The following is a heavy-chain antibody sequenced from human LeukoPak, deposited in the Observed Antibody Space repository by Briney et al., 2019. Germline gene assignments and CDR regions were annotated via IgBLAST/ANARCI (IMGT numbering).Heavy chain of an antibody. J-gene: IGHJ4*02. CDR3: ARRYCSSTNCYRRNDILFDY. CDR1: GDSTSNYY. V-gene: IGHV4-59*01. D-gene: IGHD2-2*02. CDR2: IYYNGST. Sequence: SETLSLTCTVSGDSTSNYYWRWIRQPPGKGLEWIGYIYYNGSTNYNPSLKSRVTISVDTSKNQFSLKLSSVTAADTAVYYRARRYCSSTNCYRRNDILFDYWGQGTLVTVSS.